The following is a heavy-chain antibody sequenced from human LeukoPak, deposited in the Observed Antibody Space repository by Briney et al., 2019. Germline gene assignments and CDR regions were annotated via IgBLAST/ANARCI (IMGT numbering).Heavy chain of an antibody. CDR3: ARRRGFGGYDYHDY. J-gene: IGHJ4*02. CDR2: ISAYHGDT. Sequence: ASVKVSCKASGYTFTSYGVSWVRQAPAQGLEWMGWISAYHGDTNYAQKLQGRVTMTTDTSTSTAYMELRSLRSEDTAVYYCARRRGFGGYDYHDYWGQGTLVTVSS. D-gene: IGHD5-12*01. V-gene: IGHV1-18*01. CDR1: GYTFTSYG.